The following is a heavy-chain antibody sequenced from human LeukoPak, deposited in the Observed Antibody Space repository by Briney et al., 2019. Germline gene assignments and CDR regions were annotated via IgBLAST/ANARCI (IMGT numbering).Heavy chain of an antibody. CDR2: IHQDGSEK. CDR3: AREIVSAVAGNFDY. CDR1: GFTFNKYF. J-gene: IGHJ4*02. V-gene: IGHV3-7*01. Sequence: GGSLRLSCEASGFTFNKYFMSWVRQAPGKGLEWVANIHQDGSEKNYVDSVKGRFTISRDNAKNSLYLEMNSLRAEDTAVYYCAREIVSAVAGNFDYWGQGTLVTVSS. D-gene: IGHD6-19*01.